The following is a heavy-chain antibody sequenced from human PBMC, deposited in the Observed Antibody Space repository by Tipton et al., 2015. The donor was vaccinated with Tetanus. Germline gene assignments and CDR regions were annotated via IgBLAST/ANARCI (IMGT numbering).Heavy chain of an antibody. Sequence: TLSLTCTVSGGSISSYYWSWIRQPPGKGLEWIGYIYYSGTTYYSPSLKSRVSISIDTSQNQFSLRLTSVTAADTAVYFCARNVYTVTNDAFDIWGHGTLVNVSS. CDR3: ARNVYTVTNDAFDI. V-gene: IGHV4-59*08. D-gene: IGHD4-11*01. CDR1: GGSISSYY. J-gene: IGHJ3*02. CDR2: IYYSGTT.